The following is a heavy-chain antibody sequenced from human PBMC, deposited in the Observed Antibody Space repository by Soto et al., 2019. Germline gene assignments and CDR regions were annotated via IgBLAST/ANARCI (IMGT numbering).Heavy chain of an antibody. Sequence: GGSLRLSCAASGFTFSSYSMNWVRQAPGKGLEWVSSISSSSSYIYYADLVKGRFTISRDNAKNSLYLQMNSLRAEDTAVYYCARDGGYSSGSSDYWGQGTLVTVSS. CDR1: GFTFSSYS. CDR2: ISSSSSYI. D-gene: IGHD6-19*01. V-gene: IGHV3-21*01. J-gene: IGHJ4*02. CDR3: ARDGGYSSGSSDY.